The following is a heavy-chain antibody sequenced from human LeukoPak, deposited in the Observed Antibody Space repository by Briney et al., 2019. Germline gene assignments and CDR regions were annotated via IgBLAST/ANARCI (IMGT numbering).Heavy chain of an antibody. V-gene: IGHV4-59*01. CDR2: IYYSGST. J-gene: IGHJ5*02. Sequence: PSETLSLTCTVSGGSISSYYWSWIRQPPGKGLEWIGYIYYSGSTNYNPSLKSRVTISVDTSKNQFSLKLSSVTAADTAVYYCARDRDLDGGWFDPWGQGTLVTVSS. CDR3: ARDRDLDGGWFDP. D-gene: IGHD3-16*01. CDR1: GGSISSYY.